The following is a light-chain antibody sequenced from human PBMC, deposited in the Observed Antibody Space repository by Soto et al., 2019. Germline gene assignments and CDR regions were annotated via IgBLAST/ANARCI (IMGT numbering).Light chain of an antibody. J-gene: IGLJ1*01. CDR3: AAWDDSLSCYV. CDR1: SSNIGSHY. Sequence: QSVLTQPPSASGTPGQRVTISCSGSSSNIGSHYVYWYQQLPGTAPKLLIYRNNQRPSGVPDRFSGSKSGTSASLAISGLRSEDEADYYCAAWDDSLSCYVFGTGTKLTVL. V-gene: IGLV1-47*01. CDR2: RNN.